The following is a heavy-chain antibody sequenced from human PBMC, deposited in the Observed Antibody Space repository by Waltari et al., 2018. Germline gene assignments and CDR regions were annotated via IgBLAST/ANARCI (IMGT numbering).Heavy chain of an antibody. V-gene: IGHV3-21*01. CDR1: GFTFSRYS. CDR3: ARGGWGFYLDD. Sequence: EVQLVESGGGLVKPGGSLRLSCAASGFTFSRYSMNWVRQAPGKGLEWVSSISSTGSYTHYADSVKGRFSISRDNAKNSLYLQMNSLRAEDTAMYYCARGGWGFYLDDWGQGTLVT. D-gene: IGHD7-27*01. CDR2: ISSTGSYT. J-gene: IGHJ4*02.